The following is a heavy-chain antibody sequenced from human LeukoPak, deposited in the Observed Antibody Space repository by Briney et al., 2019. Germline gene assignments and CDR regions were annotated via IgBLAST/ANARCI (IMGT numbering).Heavy chain of an antibody. CDR2: SSGGGST. Sequence: GESLRLSCAASGFTVSDNYTSWVRQAPWKGLELVSPSSGGGSTNYDNSDEGRFIISRDNSKNTVYLQLNCLRAEDTAVYYCARGGDTFGSIRSPFDIWGQGIMVTVSS. CDR1: GFTVSDNY. V-gene: IGHV3-53*01. D-gene: IGHD3-16*01. J-gene: IGHJ3*02. CDR3: ARGGDTFGSIRSPFDI.